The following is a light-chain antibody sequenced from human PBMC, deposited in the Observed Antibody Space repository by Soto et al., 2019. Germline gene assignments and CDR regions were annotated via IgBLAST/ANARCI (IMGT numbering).Light chain of an antibody. J-gene: IGKJ4*01. Sequence: EIVLTQSPGTLSLSPGERATLACRASQRVSGDSLAWYQQKSGQAPRLVFYGVSRATGIPDRFSGGRSGTDFPLTISRLEPEEFAVYYCQRYGNSLTFGGGTKVEIK. CDR3: QRYGNSLT. V-gene: IGKV3-20*01. CDR2: GVS. CDR1: QRVSGDS.